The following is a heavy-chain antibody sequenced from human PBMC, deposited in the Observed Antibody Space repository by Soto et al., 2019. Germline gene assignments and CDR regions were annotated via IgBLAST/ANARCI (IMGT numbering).Heavy chain of an antibody. Sequence: PSETLSLTCTVSGGSISSSSYYWGWIRQPPGKGLEWIGSIYYSGSTYYNPSLKSRVTISVDTSKNQFSLKLSSVTAADTAVYYCASINPDSSGYYLCYFGYWGQGTLVTVSS. J-gene: IGHJ4*02. CDR1: GGSISSSSYY. CDR2: IYYSGST. D-gene: IGHD3-22*01. CDR3: ASINPDSSGYYLCYFGY. V-gene: IGHV4-39*01.